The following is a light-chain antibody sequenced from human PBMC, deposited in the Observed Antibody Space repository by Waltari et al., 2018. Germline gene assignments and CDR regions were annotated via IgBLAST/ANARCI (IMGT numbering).Light chain of an antibody. CDR3: TSYAGKNILV. CDR1: RSNVGVYNF. Sequence: QSVLTQPPSASGSLGQSVTISCTGARSNVGVYNFVSWYQQHPGKAPNLIIYEVNKRPSGVPDRFSGSKSGNTASLTVSGLLAEDEADYYCTSYAGKNILVFGGGTNLTVL. V-gene: IGLV2-8*01. J-gene: IGLJ3*02. CDR2: EVN.